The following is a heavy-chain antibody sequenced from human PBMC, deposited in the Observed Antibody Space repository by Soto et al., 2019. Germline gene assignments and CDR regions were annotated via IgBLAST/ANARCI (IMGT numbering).Heavy chain of an antibody. CDR2: ISSSSSYI. CDR1: GFTFSSYS. CDR3: ARDPSFDCSTTSCYTWFDP. D-gene: IGHD2-2*02. J-gene: IGHJ5*02. V-gene: IGHV3-21*01. Sequence: GGSLRLSCGASGFTFSSYSINWVRQAPGKGLEWVSSISSSSSYIYYADSVKGRFTISRDNAKNSLYLQMNSLRAEDTAVYYCARDPSFDCSTTSCYTWFDPWGQGTLVTVSS.